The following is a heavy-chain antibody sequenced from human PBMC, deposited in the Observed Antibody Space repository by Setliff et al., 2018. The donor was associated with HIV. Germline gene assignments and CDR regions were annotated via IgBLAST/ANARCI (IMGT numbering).Heavy chain of an antibody. CDR3: ARVRVAAVAPYFDF. CDR2: IRASGSST. V-gene: IGHV3-23*01. CDR1: GFTFSIYA. J-gene: IGHJ4*02. D-gene: IGHD6-13*01. Sequence: PGGSLRLSCAASGFTFSIYAMNWVRQAPGKSPEWVSGIRASGSSTDYAASVEGRFTISRDNSKSTVYLQMGSLRAEDMAVYYCARVRVAAVAPYFDFWGQGALVTVSS.